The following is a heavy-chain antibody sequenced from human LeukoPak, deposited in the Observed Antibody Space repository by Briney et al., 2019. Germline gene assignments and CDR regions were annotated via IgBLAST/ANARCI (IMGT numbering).Heavy chain of an antibody. J-gene: IGHJ4*02. V-gene: IGHV3-21*01. CDR2: ISSSSSYI. Sequence: PGGSLRLSCAATGFTFSSYSMNWVRQAPGKGLEWVSSISSSSSYIYYADSVKGRFTISRDNAKNSLYLQMNSLRAEDTAVYYCARELGPGGDGPPYFDYWGQGTPVTVSS. D-gene: IGHD7-27*01. CDR3: ARELGPGGDGPPYFDY. CDR1: GFTFSSYS.